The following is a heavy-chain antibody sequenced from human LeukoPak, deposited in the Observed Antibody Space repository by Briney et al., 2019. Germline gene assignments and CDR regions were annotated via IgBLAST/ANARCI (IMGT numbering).Heavy chain of an antibody. Sequence: ASVKVSCKASGYTFTDYIIHWVRQAPGQGLEWMGWINPKYGDTNYAQKFKGRLTITRDTSTSTAYMDLSRLRSDDTAVFYCARERYDWNEVRAFDIWGHGTLVIVSS. V-gene: IGHV1-2*02. D-gene: IGHD1-20*01. CDR3: ARERYDWNEVRAFDI. J-gene: IGHJ3*02. CDR1: GYTFTDYI. CDR2: INPKYGDT.